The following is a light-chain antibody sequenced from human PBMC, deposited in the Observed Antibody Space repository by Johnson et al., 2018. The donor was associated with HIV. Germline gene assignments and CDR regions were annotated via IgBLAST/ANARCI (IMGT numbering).Light chain of an antibody. V-gene: IGLV1-51*02. Sequence: QSVLTQPPSVSAAPGQKVTISCSGSSSNIGDNYVSWYQQLPGTAPKLLIYENNKRPSGIPDRFSGSKSGPSTTLGITGLQTGDEADYYCGTWDSRLSAVFGTGTKVTVL. CDR1: SSNIGDNY. CDR3: GTWDSRLSAV. J-gene: IGLJ1*01. CDR2: ENN.